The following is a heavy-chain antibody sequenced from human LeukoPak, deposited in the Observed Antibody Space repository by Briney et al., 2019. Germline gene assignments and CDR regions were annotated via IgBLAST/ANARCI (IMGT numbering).Heavy chain of an antibody. CDR2: IRYDGSNK. Sequence: GGSLRLSCAASGFTFSSYGMHWVRQAPGKGLEWVAFIRYDGSNKYYADSVKGRFTISRDNSKNTLYLQMNSLRAEDTAVYYCAKDVASSWYEGAGFWDQGTLVTVSS. J-gene: IGHJ4*02. CDR1: GFTFSSYG. D-gene: IGHD6-13*01. CDR3: AKDVASSWYEGAGF. V-gene: IGHV3-30*02.